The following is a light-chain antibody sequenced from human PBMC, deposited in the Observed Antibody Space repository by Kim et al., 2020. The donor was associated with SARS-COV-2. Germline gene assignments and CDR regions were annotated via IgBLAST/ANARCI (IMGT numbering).Light chain of an antibody. Sequence: SSELTQDPAVSVALGQTVTITCQGYSLRIYFANWYQQKPGQAPFLVIHGKNNRPSGIPDRFSGSNSGNTASLTITGAQAEDEADYYCNSRDSSGNLLVFGGGTKLTVL. CDR2: GKN. CDR1: SLRIYF. V-gene: IGLV3-19*01. CDR3: NSRDSSGNLLV. J-gene: IGLJ2*01.